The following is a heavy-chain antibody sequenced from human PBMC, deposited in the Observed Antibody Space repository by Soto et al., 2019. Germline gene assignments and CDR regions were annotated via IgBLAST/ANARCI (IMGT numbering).Heavy chain of an antibody. CDR1: GFTFSSCG. Sequence: GGSLRLSCAASGFTFSSCGMHWVRQAPGKGLEWVAALWFDGSNEHYADSVKGRFTISRDNSKHTLYLQMNSLRAEDTAVYYCARDVREAAPYYFDYWGQGTLVTVSS. V-gene: IGHV3-33*01. J-gene: IGHJ4*02. CDR2: LWFDGSNE. CDR3: ARDVREAAPYYFDY. D-gene: IGHD3-10*02.